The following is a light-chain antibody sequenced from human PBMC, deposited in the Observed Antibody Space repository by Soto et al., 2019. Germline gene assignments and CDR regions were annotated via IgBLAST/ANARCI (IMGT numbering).Light chain of an antibody. Sequence: QSVLTQPASVSGSPGQSITISCTGTSSDVGGYDYVSWYQHHPGKVSKLIIYEVSKRPSGVSHRFSGSKSGDTASLTISGLQAEDEADYYCSSYTSSSALVFGGGTKLTVL. J-gene: IGLJ2*01. CDR1: SSDVGGYDY. V-gene: IGLV2-14*01. CDR3: SSYTSSSALV. CDR2: EVS.